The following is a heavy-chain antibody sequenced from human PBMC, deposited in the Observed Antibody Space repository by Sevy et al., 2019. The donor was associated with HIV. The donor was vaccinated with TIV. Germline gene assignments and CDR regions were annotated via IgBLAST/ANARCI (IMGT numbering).Heavy chain of an antibody. CDR1: GFTFSRYS. CDR3: ARGSGAVVAGNYFDY. Sequence: GGSLRLSCGASGFTFSRYSMNWVRQAPGKGLGWVSSISSGNSYIYYADSVKGRFTISRDNAKNSLYLHMNSLRAEDTDVYYCARGSGAVVAGNYFDYWGQGILVTVSS. V-gene: IGHV3-21*01. J-gene: IGHJ4*02. CDR2: ISSGNSYI. D-gene: IGHD6-19*01.